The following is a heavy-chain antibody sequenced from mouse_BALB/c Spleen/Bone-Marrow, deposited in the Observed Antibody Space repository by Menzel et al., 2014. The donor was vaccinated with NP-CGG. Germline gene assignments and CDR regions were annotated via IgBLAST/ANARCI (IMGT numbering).Heavy chain of an antibody. J-gene: IGHJ2*01. CDR2: IWGDGST. CDR1: GFSLTGYG. D-gene: IGHD1-1*01. Sequence: VQVVESGPGLVAPSQSLSITCTVSGFSLTGYGVNWVRQPPGKGLEWLGMIWGDGSTDYNSVLKSRLSISKDNSKSQVFLKMNSLQTDDTARYYCARSFTTIVATPFAFWGQGTTLTVSS. V-gene: IGHV2-6-7*01. CDR3: ARSFTTIVATPFAF.